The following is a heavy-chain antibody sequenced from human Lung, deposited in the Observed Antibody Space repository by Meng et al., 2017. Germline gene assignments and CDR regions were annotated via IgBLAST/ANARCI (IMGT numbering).Heavy chain of an antibody. J-gene: IGHJ6*02. V-gene: IGHV1-18*01. CDR3: ARDGDSSGYFYGLDV. CDR2: ISAYNGNT. CDR1: GYAFSTYG. D-gene: IGHD3-22*01. Sequence: ASVKVSCKASGYAFSTYGISWVRQAPGQGLEWMGWISAYNGNTNYAQKFQGRVTMTTDTSTSTAYMELRSLRSDDAAVYYCARDGDSSGYFYGLDVWGQGTTVTVSS.